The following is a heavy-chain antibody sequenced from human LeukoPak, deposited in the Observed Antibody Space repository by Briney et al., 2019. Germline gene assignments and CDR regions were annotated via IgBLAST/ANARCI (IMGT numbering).Heavy chain of an antibody. V-gene: IGHV4-4*07. CDR1: GGSISSYY. D-gene: IGHD3-10*01. CDR3: ARGTMVRGVIDY. Sequence: SETLSLTCTVSGGSISSYYWSWIRQPAGKGLEWIGRIYTSGSTNYNPSLKSRVTMSVDTSKDQFSLKLSSVTAADTAVYYCARGTMVRGVIDYWGQGTLVTVSS. J-gene: IGHJ4*02. CDR2: IYTSGST.